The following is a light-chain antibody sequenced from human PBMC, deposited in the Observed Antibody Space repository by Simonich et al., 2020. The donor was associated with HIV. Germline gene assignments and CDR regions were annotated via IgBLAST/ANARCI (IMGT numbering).Light chain of an antibody. V-gene: IGKV4-1*01. J-gene: IGKJ1*01. CDR2: WAS. CDR1: QSVLYSSNNKNY. Sequence: DIVMTQSPDSLAVSMGERATINCKSSQSVLYSSNNKNYLAWYQHKPGQPPKLLIYWASTRESGVPDRFSGSGSGTDFTLTISSLQAEDVAVYYCQQFNSYSLTFGQGTKVEMK. CDR3: QQFNSYSLT.